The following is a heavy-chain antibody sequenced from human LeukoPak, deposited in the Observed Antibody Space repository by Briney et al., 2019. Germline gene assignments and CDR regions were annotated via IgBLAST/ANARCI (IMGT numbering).Heavy chain of an antibody. CDR2: ISSSSSYI. CDR1: GFTFSSYS. V-gene: IGHV3-21*01. J-gene: IGHJ6*02. CDR3: ARHVVVGITNHYYGMDV. Sequence: GGSLRLSCAASGFTFSSYSMNWVRQAPGKGLEWVSSISSSSSYIYYADSVKGRFTISRDNAKNSLYLQMNSLRAEDTAVYYCARHVVVGITNHYYGMDVWGQGTTVTVSS. D-gene: IGHD3-22*01.